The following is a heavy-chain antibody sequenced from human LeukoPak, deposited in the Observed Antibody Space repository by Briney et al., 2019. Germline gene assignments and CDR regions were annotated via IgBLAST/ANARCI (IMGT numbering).Heavy chain of an antibody. Sequence: PGGSLRLSCAASGFTFSTYDMNWVRQAPGKGLEWVSHISTTGTTVYYADAVKGRFTISRDNAKNSLYLQMNSLRAEDTAVYYCARGGTMYYGSGNFDYWGQGTLVTVSS. CDR3: ARGGTMYYGSGNFDY. D-gene: IGHD3-10*01. V-gene: IGHV3-48*03. CDR1: GFTFSTYD. CDR2: ISTTGTTV. J-gene: IGHJ4*02.